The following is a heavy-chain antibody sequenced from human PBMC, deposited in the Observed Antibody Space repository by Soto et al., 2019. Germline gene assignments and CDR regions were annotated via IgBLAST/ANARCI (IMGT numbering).Heavy chain of an antibody. V-gene: IGHV1-69*12. J-gene: IGHJ4*02. CDR1: GGTFSSYA. CDR3: ARDRGYSGSYYFDY. Sequence: QVQLVQSGAEVKKPGSSVKVSCKASGGTFSSYAISWVRQAPGQGLEWMGGIIPIFGTANYAQKFQGRVTITAHQSPSTAYMELSSLRSEDTAVYYCARDRGYSGSYYFDYWGQGTLVTVSS. CDR2: IIPIFGTA. D-gene: IGHD5-12*01.